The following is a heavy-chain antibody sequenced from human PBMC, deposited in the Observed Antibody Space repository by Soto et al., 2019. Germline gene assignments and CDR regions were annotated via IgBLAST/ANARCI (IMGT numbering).Heavy chain of an antibody. CDR1: GGTFSSYA. Sequence: SVKVSCKASGGTFSSYAISWVRQAPGQGLEWMGGIIPIFGTANYAQKFQGRVTITADKSTSAAYMELSSLRSEDTAVYYCARGNWNYPFDYWGQGTLVTVSS. CDR3: ARGNWNYPFDY. D-gene: IGHD1-7*01. J-gene: IGHJ4*02. CDR2: IIPIFGTA. V-gene: IGHV1-69*06.